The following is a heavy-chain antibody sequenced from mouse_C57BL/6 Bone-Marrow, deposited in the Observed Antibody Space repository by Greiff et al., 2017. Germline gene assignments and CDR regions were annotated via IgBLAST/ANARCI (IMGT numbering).Heavy chain of an antibody. CDR1: GFTFTSYG. CDR3: GREGYYGSSFEC. D-gene: IGHD1-1*01. V-gene: IGHV1-81*01. Sequence: VQLQQSGADLARPGASVKLSCKASGFTFTSYGICWVQQRTGQGLEWIGEIYPRSGNTYYNEKFKGQTTLTADKSSITAYMGIRRLTSEDSAVYCCGREGYYGSSFECWGQGTTLTVSS. CDR2: IYPRSGNT. J-gene: IGHJ2*01.